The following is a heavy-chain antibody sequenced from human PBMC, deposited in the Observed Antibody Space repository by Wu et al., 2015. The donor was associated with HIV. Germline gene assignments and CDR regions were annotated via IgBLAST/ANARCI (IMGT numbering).Heavy chain of an antibody. V-gene: IGHV1-8*01. CDR3: ARQRAYTSGWYIFDN. J-gene: IGHJ5*02. CDR1: GYTFSSYD. CDR2: MNPRTGNT. D-gene: IGHD6-19*01. Sequence: QVRTGASLGREVKKPGASVKVSCKASGYTFSSYDINWVRQATGQGLEWMGWMNPRTGNTGYAQKFQGRVTMTRDTSISTANMELSSLRSEDTAVYYCARQRAYTSGWYIFDNWGQGTLVTVSS.